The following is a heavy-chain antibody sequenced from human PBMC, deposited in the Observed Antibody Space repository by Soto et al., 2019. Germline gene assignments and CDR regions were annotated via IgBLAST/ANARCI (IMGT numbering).Heavy chain of an antibody. CDR2: IYYRGST. D-gene: IGHD6-6*01. CDR3: ARQDSSSMPRAGGFDP. CDR1: GGSISRYY. Sequence: QVQLQESGPGLVKPSETLSLTCTVSGGSISRYYWRWIRQPPGKGLEWIGDIYYRGSTNSNPSLKRRVTISGDTSKNQYPLKRSSVTAADTAVYYCARQDSSSMPRAGGFDPWGQGTLVTVSS. V-gene: IGHV4-59*08. J-gene: IGHJ5*02.